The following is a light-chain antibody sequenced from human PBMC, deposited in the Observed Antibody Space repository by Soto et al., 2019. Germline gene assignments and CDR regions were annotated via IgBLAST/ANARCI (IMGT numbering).Light chain of an antibody. Sequence: QSALTQPASVSGSPGQSITISCTGSSSDVGGSNYVSWSQQHPGKAPKLMIYEVSHRPSGVSNRFSGSKSGNTASLTISGLQAEDEADYYCSSYTSSRSLVFGGGTKLTVL. CDR1: SSDVGGSNY. CDR3: SSYTSSRSLV. V-gene: IGLV2-14*01. J-gene: IGLJ2*01. CDR2: EVS.